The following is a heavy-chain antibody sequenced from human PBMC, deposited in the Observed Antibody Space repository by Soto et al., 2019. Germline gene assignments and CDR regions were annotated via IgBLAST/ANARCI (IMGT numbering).Heavy chain of an antibody. CDR2: ISGSGGST. Sequence: LGGSLRLSCAASGFTFSSYAMSWVRQAPGKGLEWVSAISGSGGSTYYADSVKGRFTISRDNSKNTLYLQMNSLRAEDTAVYYCAKGTIVVVVAANDYWGQGTLVTVS. V-gene: IGHV3-23*01. CDR1: GFTFSSYA. D-gene: IGHD2-15*01. J-gene: IGHJ4*02. CDR3: AKGTIVVVVAANDY.